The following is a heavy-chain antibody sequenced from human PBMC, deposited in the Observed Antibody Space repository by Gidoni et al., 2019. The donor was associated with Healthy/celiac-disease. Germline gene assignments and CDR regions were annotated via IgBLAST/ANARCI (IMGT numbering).Heavy chain of an antibody. CDR3: ARGGYSYYYYGMDV. V-gene: IGHV4-31*01. J-gene: IGHJ6*02. CDR2: IYYSGST. CDR1: GGSISSGGYY. D-gene: IGHD5-18*01. Sequence: QVQLQESGPGLVKPSQTLSITCTVSGGSISSGGYYWSWIRQHPGKGLEWIGYIYYSGSTYYNPSLKSLVTISVDTSKNQFSLKLSSVTAADTAVYYCARGGYSYYYYGMDVWGQGTTVTVSS.